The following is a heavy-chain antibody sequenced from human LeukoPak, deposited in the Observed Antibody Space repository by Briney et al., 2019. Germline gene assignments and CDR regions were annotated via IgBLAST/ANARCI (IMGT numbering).Heavy chain of an antibody. D-gene: IGHD5-18*01. CDR1: GGSISSYW. J-gene: IGHJ4*02. Sequence: SETLSLTCTVSGGSISSYWWSWVRLPAGKGLEWIGRIYSGGNTNYNPSLKSRLTMSIDTSKNQFSLNLSSVTAADTAVYYCARGRGYSYGYWGQGTLVTVSS. CDR3: ARGRGYSYGY. V-gene: IGHV4-4*07. CDR2: IYSGGNT.